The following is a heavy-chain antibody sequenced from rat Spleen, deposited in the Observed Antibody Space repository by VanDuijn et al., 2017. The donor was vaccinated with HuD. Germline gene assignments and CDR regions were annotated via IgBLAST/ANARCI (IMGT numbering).Heavy chain of an antibody. J-gene: IGHJ2*01. Sequence: EVQLVESGGGLVQPGRSMKLSCAASGFTFNNYGMHWIRQAPTKGLEWVASITNSGGSTYYPDSVKGRFSISRDNVKSTLYLQMNSLRSEDTATYYCIREVRVAAISTGFDYWGQGVMVTVSS. CDR2: ITNSGGST. V-gene: IGHV5-31*01. D-gene: IGHD1-2*01. CDR1: GFTFNNYG. CDR3: IREVRVAAISTGFDY.